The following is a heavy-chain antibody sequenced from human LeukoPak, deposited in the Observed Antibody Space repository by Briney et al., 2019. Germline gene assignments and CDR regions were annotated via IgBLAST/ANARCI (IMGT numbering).Heavy chain of an antibody. V-gene: IGHV4-59*01. CDR1: GASISKSY. CDR3: SRASPGAIYYYGMDV. Sequence: PSETLSLTCTVSGASISKSYWNWIRQPPGKELEWIGCTFNSGSTRYNPSLGSRVTISEDTSRNQFSLRLTSVTAADTATYHCSRASPGAIYYYGMDVWGHGTTVTVSS. J-gene: IGHJ6*02. CDR2: TFNSGST. D-gene: IGHD2/OR15-2a*01.